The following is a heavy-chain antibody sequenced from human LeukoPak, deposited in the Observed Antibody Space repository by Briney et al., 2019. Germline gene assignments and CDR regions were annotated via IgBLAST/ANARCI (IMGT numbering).Heavy chain of an antibody. CDR2: IKQDGSEK. V-gene: IGHV3-7*01. CDR1: GFTFSSYW. CDR3: ARLEVVEIDYYYGMDV. Sequence: GGSLRRSCAASGFTFSSYWMSWVRKAPGKGLEWVANIKQDGSEKYYVDSVKGRFTISRDNAKNSLYLQMNSLRAEDTAVYYCARLEVVEIDYYYGMDVWGQGTTVTVSS. J-gene: IGHJ6*02. D-gene: IGHD5-12*01.